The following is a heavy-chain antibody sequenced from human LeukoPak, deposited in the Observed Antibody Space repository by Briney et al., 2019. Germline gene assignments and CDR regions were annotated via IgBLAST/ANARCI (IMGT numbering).Heavy chain of an antibody. V-gene: IGHV3-23*01. CDR3: AKDFSTIIPAAILFYYGMDV. D-gene: IGHD2-2*01. CDR1: GFTSSSYS. Sequence: GGSLRLSCAASGFTSSSYSMNWVRQAPGKGLEWVSAITGGSSTYYADSVKGRFTVSRDNSKNTLFLQMSSLRADDTAVYHCAKDFSTIIPAAILFYYGMDVWGRGTTVTVSS. J-gene: IGHJ6*01. CDR2: ITGGSST.